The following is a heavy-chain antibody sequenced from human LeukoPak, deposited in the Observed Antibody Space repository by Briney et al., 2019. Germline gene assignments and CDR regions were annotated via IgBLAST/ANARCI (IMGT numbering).Heavy chain of an antibody. CDR2: ISSGGGTK. V-gene: IGHV3-11*01. J-gene: IGHJ4*02. CDR1: EFAFSDYY. CDR3: AREMGGDYGSGTFFDL. Sequence: PGGSLRLSCAASEFAFSDYYMSWVRQAPGKGLEWVSYISSGGGTKYYADSVKGRFTISRDNAKNSLYLQMNNLRAEDTAVYYCAREMGGDYGSGTFFDLWGQGNMVTVSS. D-gene: IGHD3-10*01.